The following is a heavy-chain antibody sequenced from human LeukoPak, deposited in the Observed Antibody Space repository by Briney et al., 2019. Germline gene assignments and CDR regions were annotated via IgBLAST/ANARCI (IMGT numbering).Heavy chain of an antibody. CDR2: IAYDGSRA. CDR1: GFTFGGYG. CDR3: TRYNNDHFDF. Sequence: GGSLRLSCAGSGFTFGGYGMHWFRQTPGKGLEWVAVIAYDGSRAFYADSVKGRFTISRDNSKNTMSVQMDDLRAEDTAVYYCTRYNNDHFDFWGQGTLVTVSS. J-gene: IGHJ4*02. V-gene: IGHV3-33*01. D-gene: IGHD1-14*01.